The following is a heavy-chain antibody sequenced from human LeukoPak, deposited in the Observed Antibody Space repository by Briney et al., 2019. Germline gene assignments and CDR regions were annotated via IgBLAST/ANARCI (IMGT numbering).Heavy chain of an antibody. CDR3: AKDIHRLTLSNFDY. CDR1: GFTFDDYG. V-gene: IGHV3-20*04. CDR2: INWNGGST. D-gene: IGHD4/OR15-4a*01. Sequence: GGSLRLSCAASGFTFDDYGISWVRQAPGKGLEWVSGINWNGGSTGYADSVKGRFTISRDNAKNSLYLQMNSLRAEDMALYYCAKDIHRLTLSNFDYWGQGTLVTVSS. J-gene: IGHJ4*02.